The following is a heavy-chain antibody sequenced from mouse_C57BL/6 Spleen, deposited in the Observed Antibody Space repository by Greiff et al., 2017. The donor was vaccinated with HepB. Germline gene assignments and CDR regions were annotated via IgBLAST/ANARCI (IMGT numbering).Heavy chain of an antibody. CDR2: IYPGDGDT. D-gene: IGHD1-1*01. CDR3: ARALITTVVAKGYFDV. Sequence: VQLQQSGPELVKPGASVKISCKASGYAFSSSWMNWVKQRPGKGLEWIGRIYPGDGDTNYNGKFKGKATLTADKSSSTAYMQLSSLTSEDSAVYFCARALITTVVAKGYFDVWGTGTTVTVSS. J-gene: IGHJ1*03. CDR1: GYAFSSSW. V-gene: IGHV1-82*01.